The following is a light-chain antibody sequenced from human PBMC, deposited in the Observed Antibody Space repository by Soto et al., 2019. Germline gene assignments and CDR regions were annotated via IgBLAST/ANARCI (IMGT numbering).Light chain of an antibody. CDR2: DAS. J-gene: IGKJ4*01. CDR1: QSVSSY. V-gene: IGKV3-11*01. CDR3: HQRIHCPLLT. Sequence: EIVLTQSPATLSLSPGERATLSCRASQSVSSYLAWYQQKPGKAPRLLIYDASNRATGIPPRFSGSGSGTDFSLPISSLEPEDFSVYYCHQRIHCPLLTFGPGTKVEIK.